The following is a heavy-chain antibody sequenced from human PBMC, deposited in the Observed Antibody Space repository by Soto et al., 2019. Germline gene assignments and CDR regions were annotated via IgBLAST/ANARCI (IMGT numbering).Heavy chain of an antibody. CDR2: ISYDGSNK. CDR1: GFTFSRYA. J-gene: IGHJ6*02. CDR3: ARDEPIVVAPLHKRSMHV. D-gene: IGHD3-22*01. Sequence: GGSLRLSCAASGFTFSRYAMLWVRQAPGKGLEWVAVISYDGSNKYYADSVKGRFTISRDNSKNTLYLQMNSLRAEDTAVYYCARDEPIVVAPLHKRSMHVPCPGTSVSRSS. V-gene: IGHV3-30-3*01.